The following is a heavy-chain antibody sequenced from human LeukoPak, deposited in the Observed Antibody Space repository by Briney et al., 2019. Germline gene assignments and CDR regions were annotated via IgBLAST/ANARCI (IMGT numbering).Heavy chain of an antibody. D-gene: IGHD6-19*01. J-gene: IGHJ6*03. Sequence: ASVKVSCRASGFTFTSFGFSWVRQAPGQGVQWMGWINGYNGNTEYAQNLQGRVSMTRDISTSTVYMQLTSLRSDDTAVYYCARDIGSASFQAGYHYYYMDVWGEGTTVTVSS. CDR1: GFTFTSFG. V-gene: IGHV1-18*01. CDR3: ARDIGSASFQAGYHYYYMDV. CDR2: INGYNGNT.